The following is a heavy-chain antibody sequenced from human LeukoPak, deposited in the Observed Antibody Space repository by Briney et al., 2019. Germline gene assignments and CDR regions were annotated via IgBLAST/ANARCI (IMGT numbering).Heavy chain of an antibody. CDR1: GFIFSDYA. V-gene: IGHV3-23*01. D-gene: IGHD3-22*01. Sequence: GGSLRLSCAASGFIFSDYAMTWVRQAPGKGLEWVSSISGSGGRTYYADSVKGRFTVSRDNSKNTLYMQMNTLRAEDTAVFHCAKVSPRYFDSSGYHFFDYWGQGTLVTVSS. J-gene: IGHJ4*02. CDR3: AKVSPRYFDSSGYHFFDY. CDR2: ISGSGGRT.